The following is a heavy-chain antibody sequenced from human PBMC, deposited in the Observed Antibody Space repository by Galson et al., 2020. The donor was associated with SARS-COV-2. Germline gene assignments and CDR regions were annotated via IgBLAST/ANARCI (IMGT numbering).Heavy chain of an antibody. D-gene: IGHD3-22*01. CDR2: IYSGGST. CDR3: ARGVVGGGDYFDY. CDR1: GFTVTNTY. V-gene: IGHV3-53*01. Sequence: GGSLRLSCAASGFTVTNTYMIWVRQAPGKGLEWVSVIYSGGSTYYADPLKGRFTISRDKSKNTLNLQMNGLTAEDTAVYYCARGVVGGGDYFDYWGQGTPVTVAS. J-gene: IGHJ4*02.